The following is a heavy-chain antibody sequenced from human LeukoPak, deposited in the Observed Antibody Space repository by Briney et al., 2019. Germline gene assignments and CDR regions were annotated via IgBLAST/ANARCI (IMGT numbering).Heavy chain of an antibody. J-gene: IGHJ4*02. CDR3: ASGRVTAVY. CDR2: VNQDGGEK. D-gene: IGHD2-21*02. V-gene: IGHV3-7*03. CDR1: GSTFSSSL. Sequence: GGSLRLSCAASGSTFSSSLMTWVRQAPGKGLEWVASVNQDGGEKNYVDSVKGRFTISRDNAKNSLYLQMNSLRTEDTAVYYCASGRVTAVYWGQGTLVTVSS.